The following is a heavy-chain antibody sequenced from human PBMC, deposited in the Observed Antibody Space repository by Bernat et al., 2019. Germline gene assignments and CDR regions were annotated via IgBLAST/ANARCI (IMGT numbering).Heavy chain of an antibody. D-gene: IGHD4-17*01. CDR2: IAYDGSNK. V-gene: IGHV3-30-3*01. CDR3: ARYQGVEHYADY. J-gene: IGHJ4*02. CDR1: GFTFSSYA. Sequence: QVQLVESGGGVVQPGRSLRLSCAASGFTFSSYAMHWVRQAPGKGLEWVAVIAYDGSNKYYADSVKGRFTISRDNSKNTLYLQMNSLRAEDTAVYYCARYQGVEHYADYWGQGTLVTVSS.